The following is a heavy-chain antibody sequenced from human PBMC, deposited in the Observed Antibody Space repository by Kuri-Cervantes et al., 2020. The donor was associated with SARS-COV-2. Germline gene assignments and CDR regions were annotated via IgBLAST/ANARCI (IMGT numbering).Heavy chain of an antibody. D-gene: IGHD3-3*01. J-gene: IGHJ6*02. Sequence: ESLKISCAVYGGSFSSYYWSWIRQPPGKGLEWIGYIYYSGSTNYNPSLKSRVTISVDTSKNQFSLKLSSVTAADTAVYYCARHTPSYYDFWSGYLIYYGMDVWGQGTTVTVSS. CDR1: GGSFSSYY. CDR2: IYYSGST. CDR3: ARHTPSYYDFWSGYLIYYGMDV. V-gene: IGHV4-59*01.